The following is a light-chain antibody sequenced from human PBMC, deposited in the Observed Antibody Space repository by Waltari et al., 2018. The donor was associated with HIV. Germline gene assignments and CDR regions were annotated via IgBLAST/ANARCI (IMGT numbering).Light chain of an antibody. CDR1: QNVGAF. J-gene: IGKJ1*01. CDR2: QAS. V-gene: IGKV1-5*03. CDR3: HQYASFSGT. Sequence: DIRLTQSPSTLSASAGDSVAITCRAGQNVGAFLAWYQQKPGKPPKLLVFQASILEGGVPSRFSGSVSGSDFTLTINGLQSDDFATYYCHQYASFSGTFGQGTKVEL.